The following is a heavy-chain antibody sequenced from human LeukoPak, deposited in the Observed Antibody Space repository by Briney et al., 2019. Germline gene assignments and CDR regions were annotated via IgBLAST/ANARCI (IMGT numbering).Heavy chain of an antibody. V-gene: IGHV3-48*02. CDR3: ARKFVGSSGYFDY. J-gene: IGHJ4*02. Sequence: PGGSLRLSCAASGFTFSSYSMNWVRQAPGKGLEWVSHISSSGSTTYYADSVKGRFTISRDYAKNSLYLQMNSLRHEDTAVYYCARKFVGSSGYFDYRGQGTLVTVSS. D-gene: IGHD3-22*01. CDR1: GFTFSSYS. CDR2: ISSSGSTT.